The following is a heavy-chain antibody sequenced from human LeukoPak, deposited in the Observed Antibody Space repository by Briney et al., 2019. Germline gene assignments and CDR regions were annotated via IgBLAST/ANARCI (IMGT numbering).Heavy chain of an antibody. J-gene: IGHJ4*02. CDR3: ARASGPFDY. Sequence: GRSLRLSCVASGFTFSIYGMHWVRQAPGKGLEWVAVIWNDGSNKYYADSVKGRFIISRDNSKNTLYLQMSSLRAEDTAVYSCARASGPFDYWGQGTLVTVSS. CDR1: GFTFSIYG. CDR2: IWNDGSNK. D-gene: IGHD3-10*01. V-gene: IGHV3-33*01.